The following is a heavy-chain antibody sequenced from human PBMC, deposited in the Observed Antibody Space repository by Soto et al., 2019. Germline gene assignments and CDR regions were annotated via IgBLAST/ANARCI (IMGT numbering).Heavy chain of an antibody. CDR3: ARQDIVLMVYANDY. J-gene: IGHJ4*02. CDR2: IYYSGST. V-gene: IGHV4-39*01. Sequence: QLQLQESGPGLVKPSETLSLTCTVSGGSISSSSYYWGWIRQPPGKGLEWIGSIYYSGSTYYNPSLKSRVTISVATSKNQFSLKLSSVTAADTAVYYCARQDIVLMVYANDYWGQGTLVTVSS. CDR1: GGSISSSSYY. D-gene: IGHD2-8*01.